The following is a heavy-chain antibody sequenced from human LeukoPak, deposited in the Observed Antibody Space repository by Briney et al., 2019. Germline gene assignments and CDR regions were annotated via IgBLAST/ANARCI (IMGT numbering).Heavy chain of an antibody. CDR3: ARVLYYDILTGYSNWFDP. CDR2: ISAYNGNT. D-gene: IGHD3-9*01. Sequence: ASVKVSCKASGYTFTSYGISWVRQDPGQGLEWMGWISAYNGNTNYAQKLQGRVTMTTDTSTSTAYMELRSLRSDDTAVYYCARVLYYDILTGYSNWFDPWGQGTLVTVSS. J-gene: IGHJ5*02. V-gene: IGHV1-18*01. CDR1: GYTFTSYG.